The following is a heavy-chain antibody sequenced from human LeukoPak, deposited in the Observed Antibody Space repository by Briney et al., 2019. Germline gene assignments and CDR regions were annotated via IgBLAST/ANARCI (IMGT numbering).Heavy chain of an antibody. Sequence: SQTLSLTCTVSGGSISSGGYYWSRIRQHPGKGLEWIGYIYYSGSTYYNPSLKSRVTISVDTSKNQFSLKLSSVTAADTAVYYCARDNLAYCGGDCYSSGPTAYYFDYWGQGTLVTVSS. J-gene: IGHJ4*02. CDR3: ARDNLAYCGGDCYSSGPTAYYFDY. CDR2: IYYSGST. CDR1: GGSISSGGYY. D-gene: IGHD2-21*02. V-gene: IGHV4-31*03.